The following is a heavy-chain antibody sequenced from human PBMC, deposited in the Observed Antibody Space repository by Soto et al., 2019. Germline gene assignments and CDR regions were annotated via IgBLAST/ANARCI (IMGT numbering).Heavy chain of an antibody. D-gene: IGHD6-19*01. J-gene: IGHJ4*02. V-gene: IGHV4-4*02. CDR3: ARLAVAGTRVDY. CDR1: GGSISSNW. CDR2: IYHSGST. Sequence: SETLSLTCTVSGGSISSNWWSWVRQPPGKGLEWIGEIYHSGSTNYNPSLKSRVTISVDKSKNQFSLKLSSVTAADTAVYYCARLAVAGTRVDYWGQGTLVTVSS.